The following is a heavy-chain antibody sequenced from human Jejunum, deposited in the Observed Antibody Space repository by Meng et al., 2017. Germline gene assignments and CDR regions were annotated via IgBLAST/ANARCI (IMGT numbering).Heavy chain of an antibody. CDR2: IYYSGSS. CDR3: TTSPGIAGTWFDP. D-gene: IGHD6-13*01. V-gene: IGHV4-39*07. Sequence: SDTLSLTCTVSGGSINSRDNYWGWIRQSPGKGLEWIGSIYYSGSSYYNPSLRSRITMSIDTSKNQFSLKLRSVTAADTSIYYCTTSPGIAGTWFDPWGQGTLVTGAS. J-gene: IGHJ5*01. CDR1: GGSINSRDNY.